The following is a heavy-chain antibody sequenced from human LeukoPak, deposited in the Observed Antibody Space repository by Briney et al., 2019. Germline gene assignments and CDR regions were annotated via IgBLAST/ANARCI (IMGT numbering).Heavy chain of an antibody. J-gene: IGHJ5*02. V-gene: IGHV3-20*04. CDR1: GFTFDDYG. CDR3: VSLLAGS. Sequence: GGSLRLSCAASGFTFDDYGMSWVRQVPGEGLEWVSRINPDGSITGYADSVKGRFSISRDNSKSTLYLQMNSLRGEDTAIYYCVSLLAGSWGQGTRVTVSS. CDR2: INPDGSIT.